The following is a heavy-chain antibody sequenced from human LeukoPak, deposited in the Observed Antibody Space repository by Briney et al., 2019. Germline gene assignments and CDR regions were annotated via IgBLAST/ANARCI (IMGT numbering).Heavy chain of an antibody. CDR1: GFTVRSNY. J-gene: IGHJ5*02. D-gene: IGHD1-7*01. V-gene: IGHV3-66*01. Sequence: PGGSLRLSCAASGFTVRSNYVSWVRQAPGKGLDWVSVIYSGGSTYYADSVKGRFTISRDNSKNTLYLQMNSLRAEDTAVYYCARDRTGTTDNWFDPWGQGTLVTVSS. CDR2: IYSGGST. CDR3: ARDRTGTTDNWFDP.